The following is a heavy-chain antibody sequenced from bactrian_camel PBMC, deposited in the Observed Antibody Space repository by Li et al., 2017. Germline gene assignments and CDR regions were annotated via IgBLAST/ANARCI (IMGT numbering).Heavy chain of an antibody. V-gene: IGHV3S31*01. CDR1: GFTFSNHA. CDR3: ARDLGGFGYEYNY. Sequence: VQLVESGGGLVQPGGSLRLSCKVSGFTFSNHAMSWVRQAPGKGLEWISAINSGGGSTYYADSVKGRFTISKDVAKNTLYLQMNSLKTEDMAMYYCARDLGGFGYEYNYWGQGTQVTVS. CDR2: INSGGGST. J-gene: IGHJ4*01. D-gene: IGHD1*01.